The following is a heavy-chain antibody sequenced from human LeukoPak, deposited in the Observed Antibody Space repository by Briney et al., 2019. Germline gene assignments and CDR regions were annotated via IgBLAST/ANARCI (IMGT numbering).Heavy chain of an antibody. D-gene: IGHD3-16*02. Sequence: ASVKVSCKASGYTFTNYDVTWVRQAPGQGLEWMGWINPYNGNTNYAQKVQGRVTMITDTSTSTAYMELRSLRSDDTAVYYCARNSLEYVWGSYRIYAFDIWGQRTMVTASS. CDR1: GYTFTNYD. V-gene: IGHV1-18*01. CDR2: INPYNGNT. J-gene: IGHJ3*02. CDR3: ARNSLEYVWGSYRIYAFDI.